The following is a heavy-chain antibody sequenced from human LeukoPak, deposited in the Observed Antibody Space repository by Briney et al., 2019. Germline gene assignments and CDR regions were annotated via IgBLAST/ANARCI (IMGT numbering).Heavy chain of an antibody. J-gene: IGHJ4*02. CDR1: GFTFSSIA. CDR3: AKDLGRYRNNFFDY. Sequence: PGGSLRLSCAASGFTFSSIAMSWVRQAPDKGLEGVSTISGSGGGTYYADSVKGRFTISRDGSKNTLYLQMNSLRADDTAVYYCAKDLGRYRNNFFDYWGQGNLVTVSS. D-gene: IGHD1-26*01. V-gene: IGHV3-23*01. CDR2: ISGSGGGT.